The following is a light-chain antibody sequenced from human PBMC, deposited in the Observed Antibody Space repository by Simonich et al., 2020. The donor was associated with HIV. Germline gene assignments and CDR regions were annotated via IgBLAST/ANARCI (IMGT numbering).Light chain of an antibody. CDR1: SSNSGAGYD. V-gene: IGLV1-40*01. CDR3: QSYDSSLSGWV. CDR2: GNS. J-gene: IGLJ3*02. Sequence: QSVLTQPPSVSGAPGQRVTISCTGSSSNSGAGYDVHWYQQLPGTAPKLLIYGNSNRPSGVPERFSGSKSGTSASLAITGLQAEDEADYYCQSYDSSLSGWVFGGGTKLTVL.